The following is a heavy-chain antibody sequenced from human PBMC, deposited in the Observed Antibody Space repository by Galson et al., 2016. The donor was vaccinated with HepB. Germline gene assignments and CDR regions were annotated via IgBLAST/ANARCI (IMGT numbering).Heavy chain of an antibody. CDR3: RYGMDV. CDR2: IKSNTDGGTT. V-gene: IGHV3-15*01. J-gene: IGHJ6*02. CDR1: GFTFSNAW. Sequence: SLRPSCAASGFTFSNAWMSWVRQAPGKGLEWVGRIKSNTDGGTTDYAAPVKGRFSIPRDDSKNTLYLQMNSLKTEDTAVYYCRYGMDVWGQGTTVTVSS.